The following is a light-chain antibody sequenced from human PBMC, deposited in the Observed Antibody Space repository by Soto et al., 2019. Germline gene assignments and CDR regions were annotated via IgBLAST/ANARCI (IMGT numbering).Light chain of an antibody. J-gene: IGKJ1*01. Sequence: EIVMTQSAATLSLSPGESVTLSCRASQDVNSNLAWYQQYPGQAPRLIIYGESTRATGIPDRFSGSGSGTEFTLTISSLQSEDFAVYYCQQYNNWPRTFGQGTKVDIK. CDR3: QQYNNWPRT. CDR2: GES. V-gene: IGKV3-15*01. CDR1: QDVNSN.